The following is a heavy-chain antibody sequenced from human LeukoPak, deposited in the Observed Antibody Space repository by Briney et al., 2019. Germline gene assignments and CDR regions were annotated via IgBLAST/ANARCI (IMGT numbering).Heavy chain of an antibody. CDR3: ARGLYSIVEY. CDR1: GGSLSSGGDY. D-gene: IGHD6-6*01. V-gene: IGHV4-31*03. J-gene: IGHJ4*02. CDR2: ISYSGST. Sequence: SQTLSLTCNVSGGSLSSGGDYWNWIRQNPGKGLEWIGYISYSGSTYYNTSLKSRVTISVETSKNQFSLKLRSATASDTAVYYCARGLYSIVEYWGQGTLVTVSS.